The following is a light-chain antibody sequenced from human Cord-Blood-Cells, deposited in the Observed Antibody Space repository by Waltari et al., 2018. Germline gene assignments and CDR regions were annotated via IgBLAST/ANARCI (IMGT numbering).Light chain of an antibody. J-gene: IGLJ1*01. CDR3: SSYTSSSIFYV. CDR2: DVS. Sequence: QSALTQPASVSGSPGQSITISCTGTSSDVGGYNYVSWYQQHPGKAPKLMIYDVSNRPSGVSNRFSGSKSGNTASLTISGLQAEDEADYYCSSYTSSSIFYVFGTGIKVTVL. CDR1: SSDVGGYNY. V-gene: IGLV2-14*01.